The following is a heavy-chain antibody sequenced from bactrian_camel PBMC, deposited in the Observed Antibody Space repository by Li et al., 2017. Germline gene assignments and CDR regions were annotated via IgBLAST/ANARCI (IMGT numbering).Heavy chain of an antibody. CDR2: MNSGEGST. Sequence: VQLVETGGGLVQPGGSLRLSCLASGFTFGSYSMSWVRQAPGKGPEWVAVMNSGEGSTYYADPVKGRFTISQEQDKQTIYLNMNSLKPEDTGVYYCAAPKSRIDCYSASWWCTPLTGGGPDWYWGQGTQVTVS. CDR3: AAPKSRIDCYSASWWCTPLTGGGPDWY. V-gene: IGHV3S31*01. CDR1: GFTFGSYS. J-gene: IGHJ4*01. D-gene: IGHD3*01.